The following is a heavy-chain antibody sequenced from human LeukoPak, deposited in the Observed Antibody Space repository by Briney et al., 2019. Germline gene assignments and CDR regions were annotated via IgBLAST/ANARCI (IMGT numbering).Heavy chain of an antibody. J-gene: IGHJ4*02. D-gene: IGHD2-2*01. CDR3: ARFAKYQLPNIHPFDY. V-gene: IGHV1-18*01. Sequence: ASVKVSCKASGGTFISYAISWVRQAPGQGLEWMGWISAYNGNTNYAQKLQGRVTMTTDTSTSTAYMELRSLRSDDTAVYYCARFAKYQLPNIHPFDYWGQGTLVTVSS. CDR1: GGTFISYA. CDR2: ISAYNGNT.